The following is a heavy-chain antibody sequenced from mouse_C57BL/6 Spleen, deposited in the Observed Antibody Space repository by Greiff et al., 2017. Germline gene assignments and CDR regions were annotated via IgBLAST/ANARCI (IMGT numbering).Heavy chain of an antibody. CDR3: AGDGYYDYAMDY. V-gene: IGHV1-82*01. CDR1: GYAFSSSW. D-gene: IGHD2-3*01. J-gene: IGHJ4*01. Sequence: VQLQQSGPELVKPGASVKLSCKASGYAFSSSWMNWVKQRPGKGLEWIGRIYPGDGDTNYNGKFKGKATLTADKSSSTAYMQLSSLTSEDSAVYFCAGDGYYDYAMDYWGQGTSVTVSS. CDR2: IYPGDGDT.